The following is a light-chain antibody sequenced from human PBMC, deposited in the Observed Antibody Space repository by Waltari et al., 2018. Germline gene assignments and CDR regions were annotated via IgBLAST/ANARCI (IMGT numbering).Light chain of an antibody. Sequence: QSALTQPRSVSGSPGQSVTISCTGTSSDVGGYNYVSLYQQHPGKAPKPMIYDVSKRPSGVPDRFSCSKSGNTASLTISGLQAEDEADYYCCSYAGSYTWVFGGGTKLTVL. CDR1: SSDVGGYNY. V-gene: IGLV2-11*01. CDR2: DVS. CDR3: CSYAGSYTWV. J-gene: IGLJ3*02.